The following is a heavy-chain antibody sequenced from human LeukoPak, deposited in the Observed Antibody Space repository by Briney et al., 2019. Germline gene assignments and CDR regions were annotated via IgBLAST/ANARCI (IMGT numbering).Heavy chain of an antibody. D-gene: IGHD6-19*01. J-gene: IGHJ4*02. Sequence: GGSLRLSCAASAFTVSSYYMNWVRQAPGKGLEWVSAISGSGGSTYYADSVKGRFTISRDNSKNTLYLRMNSLRAEDTALYYCAKMPVSYSSGWSNFDYWGQGTLVTVS. CDR1: AFTVSSYY. CDR3: AKMPVSYSSGWSNFDY. V-gene: IGHV3-23*01. CDR2: ISGSGGST.